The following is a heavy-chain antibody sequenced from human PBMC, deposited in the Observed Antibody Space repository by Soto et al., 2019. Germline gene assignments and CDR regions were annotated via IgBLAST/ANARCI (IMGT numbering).Heavy chain of an antibody. D-gene: IGHD6-6*01. J-gene: IGHJ4*02. CDR3: DREERIAAPQLDY. Sequence: PSETLSLTCTVSGGSTKSSDYHWSWTRQSPAKGLEWIGYIHNSGTSFYNPSLRSRVTLTLDTSRSQFSLTLASVTAADTAVHYCDREERIAAPQLDYWGQGIPVTVSS. CDR2: IHNSGTS. V-gene: IGHV4-30-4*01. CDR1: GGSTKSSDYH.